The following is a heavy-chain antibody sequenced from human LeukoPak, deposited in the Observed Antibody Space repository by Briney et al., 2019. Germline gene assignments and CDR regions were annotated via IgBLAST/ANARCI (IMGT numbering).Heavy chain of an antibody. J-gene: IGHJ4*02. D-gene: IGHD5-24*01. CDR3: ARGMKMATAPFDY. V-gene: IGHV4-34*01. CDR2: INHSGGT. CDR1: GGSFSGYY. Sequence: SETLSLTCAVYGGSFSGYYWSWIRQPPGKGLEWIGEINHSGGTNYNPSLKSRVTISVDTSKNQFSLKLSSVTAADTAVYYCARGMKMATAPFDYWGQGTLVTVSS.